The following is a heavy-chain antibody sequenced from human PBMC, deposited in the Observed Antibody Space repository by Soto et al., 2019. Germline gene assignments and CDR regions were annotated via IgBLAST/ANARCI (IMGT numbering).Heavy chain of an antibody. CDR3: ARATMTTAVDY. CDR1: GFTFSSYW. J-gene: IGHJ4*02. Sequence: EVQLVESGGGLVQPGGSLRLSCAASGFTFSSYWMHWVRQAPGKGLVWVSRITGDGSDASSADSVTGRFAISRDNAKNTLYLQMNSLRAEDTAVYYCARATMTTAVDYWGQGTLVTVSS. V-gene: IGHV3-74*01. CDR2: ITGDGSDA. D-gene: IGHD4-17*01.